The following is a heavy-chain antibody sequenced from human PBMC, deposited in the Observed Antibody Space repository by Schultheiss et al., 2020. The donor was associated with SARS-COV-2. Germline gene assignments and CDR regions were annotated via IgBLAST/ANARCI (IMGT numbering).Heavy chain of an antibody. Sequence: SETLSLTCTVSGGSISSYYWSWIRQPPGKGLEWIGYIYYSGSTYYNPSLKSRVTISVDTSKNQFSLKLSSVTAADTAVYYCARADDSSGYYRAYGMDVWGQGTTVTVSS. D-gene: IGHD3-22*01. CDR2: IYYSGST. CDR3: ARADDSSGYYRAYGMDV. CDR1: GGSISSYY. J-gene: IGHJ6*02. V-gene: IGHV4-59*06.